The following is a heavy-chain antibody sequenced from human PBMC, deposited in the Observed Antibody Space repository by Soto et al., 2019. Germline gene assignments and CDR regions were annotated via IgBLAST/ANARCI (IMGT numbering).Heavy chain of an antibody. CDR1: GFTFSNYW. V-gene: IGHV3-74*01. CDR2: INSDGSVS. Sequence: EVQLVESGGGLVQPGGSLRLSCAASGFTFSNYWMYWVRQAPGEGLVWVSRINSDGSVSSYADSVKGRLTISRDNVKNTLYRQMDSLRAEDTAVYYCARGDCVGGTCYSLAGSFYYYMDVWGKGTTVTVFS. D-gene: IGHD2-15*01. J-gene: IGHJ6*03. CDR3: ARGDCVGGTCYSLAGSFYYYMDV.